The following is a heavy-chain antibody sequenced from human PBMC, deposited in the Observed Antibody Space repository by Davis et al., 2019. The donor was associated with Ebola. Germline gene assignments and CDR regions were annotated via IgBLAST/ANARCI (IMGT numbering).Heavy chain of an antibody. J-gene: IGHJ5*02. Sequence: ASVKVSCKASGYSFTSHYMHWVRQAPGQGLEWMGWINPNSGGTNYAQKFQGWVTMTRDTSISTAYMELSRLRSDDTAMYYCARDKMVLTDNWLDPWGQGTLVTVSS. CDR3: ARDKMVLTDNWLDP. D-gene: IGHD4/OR15-4a*01. V-gene: IGHV1-2*04. CDR2: INPNSGGT. CDR1: GYSFTSHY.